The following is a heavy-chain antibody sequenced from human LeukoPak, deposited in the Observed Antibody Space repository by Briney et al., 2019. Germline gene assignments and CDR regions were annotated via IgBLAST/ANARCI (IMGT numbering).Heavy chain of an antibody. V-gene: IGHV4-38-2*02. Sequence: SETLSLTCAVSGYSITSGYYWGWIRQPPGKGLEWIGCVYHSGSTYYNPSLKSRVTMSVDTSKNQFSLKLNSVTAADTAVYYCARDSDGAYDLVDYWGQGTLVTVSS. J-gene: IGHJ4*02. CDR1: GYSITSGYY. CDR3: ARDSDGAYDLVDY. D-gene: IGHD4-17*01. CDR2: VYHSGST.